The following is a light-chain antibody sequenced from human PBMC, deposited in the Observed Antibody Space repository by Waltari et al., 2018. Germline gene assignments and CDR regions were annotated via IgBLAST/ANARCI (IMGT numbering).Light chain of an antibody. J-gene: IGLJ3*02. CDR2: LDS. CDR1: NIGSRS. V-gene: IGLV3-21*02. CDR3: HVWDANTVM. Sequence: SSVLTQAPSVSVAPGQTATVTCGGDNIGSRSVHWYQQKPGRAPVLVVYLDSDRPSGIPERFSGAKSGNAATLTSSRVEAGDEADYYCHVWDANTVMFGGGTKLTVL.